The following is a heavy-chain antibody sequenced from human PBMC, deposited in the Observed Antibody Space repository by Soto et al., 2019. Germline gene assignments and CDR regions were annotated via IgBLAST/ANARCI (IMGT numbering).Heavy chain of an antibody. Sequence: QVQLVQSGAEVKKPGASVKVSCKASGYTFTSYGISWVRQAPGQGLEWMGWISAYNGNTNYAQKLQGRVTMTTDTSTSTAYRELRSLRSDGTSVYYCARETTFSGLDDLEYYYYYGMYVWGQGTTVTVSS. CDR2: ISAYNGNT. D-gene: IGHD4-17*01. V-gene: IGHV1-18*01. CDR3: ARETTFSGLDDLEYYYYYGMYV. J-gene: IGHJ6*02. CDR1: GYTFTSYG.